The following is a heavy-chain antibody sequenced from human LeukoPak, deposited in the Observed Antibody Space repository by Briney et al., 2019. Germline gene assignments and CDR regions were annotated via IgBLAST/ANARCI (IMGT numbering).Heavy chain of an antibody. CDR2: IYSGANT. CDR1: GFTVSSSY. V-gene: IGHV3-53*01. CDR3: ARVRGYDTSDYDY. D-gene: IGHD3-22*01. J-gene: IGHJ4*02. Sequence: PGGSLRLSCAASGFTVSSSYMSWVRQAPGKGLEWVSVIYSGANTYYADSVRGRFTISRDNSKNTLYLQMNSLRVEDTAVYYRARVRGYDTSDYDYWGQGTLVTVSS.